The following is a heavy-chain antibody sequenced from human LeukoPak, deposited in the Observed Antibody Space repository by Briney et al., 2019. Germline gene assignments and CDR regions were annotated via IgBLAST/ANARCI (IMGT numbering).Heavy chain of an antibody. CDR1: GYTFTSYD. D-gene: IGHD3-22*01. Sequence: ASVKVSCKASGYTFTSYDINWVRQATGQGLEWMGWMNPNSGNTGYAQKFQGRVTMTRNTSISTAYMELSSLRSEDTAVYYCARGPYYYDSSGYYFDYWAREPWSPSPQ. V-gene: IGHV1-8*01. CDR3: ARGPYYYDSSGYYFDY. CDR2: MNPNSGNT. J-gene: IGHJ4*02.